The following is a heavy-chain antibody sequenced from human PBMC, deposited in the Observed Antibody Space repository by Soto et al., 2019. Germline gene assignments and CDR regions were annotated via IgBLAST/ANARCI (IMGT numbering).Heavy chain of an antibody. D-gene: IGHD3-10*01. CDR3: AKPRHYYGSGSYIPDFDY. V-gene: IGHV3-30*18. J-gene: IGHJ4*02. CDR1: GFTFSSYG. Sequence: QVQLVESGGGVVQPGRSLRLSCAASGFTFSSYGMHWVRQAPGKGLEWVAGISYDGSNKYYADSVKGRFTISRDNSKNTLYRQMNSLRAEDTAVYYCAKPRHYYGSGSYIPDFDYWGQGTLVTVSS. CDR2: ISYDGSNK.